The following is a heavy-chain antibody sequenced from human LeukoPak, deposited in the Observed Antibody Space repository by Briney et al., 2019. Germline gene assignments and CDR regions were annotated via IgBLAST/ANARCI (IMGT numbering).Heavy chain of an antibody. CDR2: ISEIGATT. CDR1: GFTLSNYA. Sequence: PGGSLRLTCAASGFTLSNYAMSWVRQAPGKGLEWVSAISEIGATTYYADSVKGRFTISRDDSKNTLYLQMNSLRAEDTAVYYCAKGSVITPRTIVIRGSLNYWGQGTLVTVSS. V-gene: IGHV3-23*01. CDR3: AKGSVITPRTIVIRGSLNY. D-gene: IGHD3-16*01. J-gene: IGHJ4*02.